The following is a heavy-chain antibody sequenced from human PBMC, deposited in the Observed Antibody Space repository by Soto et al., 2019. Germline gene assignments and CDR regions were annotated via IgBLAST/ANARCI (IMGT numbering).Heavy chain of an antibody. CDR3: ARHRARNWFDP. CDR2: IYYSGST. J-gene: IGHJ5*02. CDR1: GGSISSSSYY. D-gene: IGHD6-6*01. Sequence: SETLSLTCIVSGGSISSSSYYWGWIRQPPGKGLEWIGSIYYSGSTYYNPSLKSRVTISVDTSKNQFSLKLSSVTAADTAVFHCARHRARNWFDPWGQGTLVTVSS. V-gene: IGHV4-39*01.